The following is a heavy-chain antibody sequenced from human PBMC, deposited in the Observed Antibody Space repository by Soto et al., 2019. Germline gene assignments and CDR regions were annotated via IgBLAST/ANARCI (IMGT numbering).Heavy chain of an antibody. CDR3: AKSPSGGSVWQFDP. Sequence: PSETLSLTCTVSGGSISSSSYYWGWIRQPPGKGLEWIGSIYYSGSTYYNPSLKSRVTISVDTSKNQFSLKLSSVTAADTAVYYCAKSPSGGSVWQFDPWGQGTLVTVSS. CDR2: IYYSGST. J-gene: IGHJ5*02. CDR1: GGSISSSSYY. D-gene: IGHD3-10*01. V-gene: IGHV4-39*07.